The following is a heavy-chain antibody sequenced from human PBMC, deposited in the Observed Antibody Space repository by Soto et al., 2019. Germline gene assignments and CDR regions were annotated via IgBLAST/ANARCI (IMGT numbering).Heavy chain of an antibody. V-gene: IGHV3-30-3*01. CDR3: VRDFRGYFDL. D-gene: IGHD5-12*01. CDR1: EFTFSRYT. CDR2: ISYDSINE. J-gene: IGHJ2*01. Sequence: QVNLVESGGGVVQPGRSLRLSCAASEFTFSRYTMDWVRQAPDKGLEWVAVISYDSINEYYAVSVRGRFSISRDNSKNTLYLQLNSLRPEDTAVYYCVRDFRGYFDLWGRGTLVSVSS.